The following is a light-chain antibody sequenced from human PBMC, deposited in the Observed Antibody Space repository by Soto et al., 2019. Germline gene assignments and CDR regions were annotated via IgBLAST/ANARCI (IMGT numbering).Light chain of an antibody. CDR2: DAS. J-gene: IGKJ1*01. V-gene: IGKV1-5*01. CDR3: QQYNSYSRT. CDR1: QSISSW. Sequence: DIQMTQSPSTLSASVGDRVTITCRASQSISSWLAWYQQKPGKAPKLLIYDASSLESGVPSRFSGSGSGTEFTLTISSLQHDDFATYYCQQYNSYSRTFGQGNKVDIK.